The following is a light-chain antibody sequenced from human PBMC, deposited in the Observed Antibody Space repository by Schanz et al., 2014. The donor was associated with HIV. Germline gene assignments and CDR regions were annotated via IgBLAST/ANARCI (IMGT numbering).Light chain of an antibody. CDR1: QNIGNW. J-gene: IGKJ1*01. CDR2: QAS. Sequence: DIQMTQSPSTLSASVGDRVTITCRASQNIGNWLAWYQQKPGKAPNLLIYQASFIKTGIPSRFSGSRSGTEFTFAITGLQSDDVATYDCQQDYNSSWTFGLGTKVEIE. CDR3: QQDYNSSWT. V-gene: IGKV1-5*03.